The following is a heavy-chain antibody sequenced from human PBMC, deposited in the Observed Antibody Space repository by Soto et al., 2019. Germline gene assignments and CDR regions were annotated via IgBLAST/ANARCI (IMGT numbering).Heavy chain of an antibody. J-gene: IGHJ6*02. CDR3: ARVRGVITIFGVVSPGGMDV. CDR2: IYYSGST. D-gene: IGHD3-3*01. V-gene: IGHV4-31*03. CDR1: GGSISSGGYY. Sequence: QVQLQESGPGLVKPSQTLSLTCTVSGGSISSGGYYWSWIRQHPGKGLEWIGYIYYSGSTYYNPSLKSRVTISVDTSKNQFSLKLRSVTAADTAVYYCARVRGVITIFGVVSPGGMDVWGQGTTVTVSS.